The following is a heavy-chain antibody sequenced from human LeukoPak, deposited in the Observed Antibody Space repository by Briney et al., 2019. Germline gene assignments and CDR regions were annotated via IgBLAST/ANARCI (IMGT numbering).Heavy chain of an antibody. D-gene: IGHD3-3*01. CDR2: ISAYNGNT. J-gene: IGHJ4*02. CDR1: GYTFTSYG. Sequence: ASVKVSRKASGYTFTSYGISWVRQAPGQGLEWMGWISAYNGNTNYAQKLQGRVTMTTDTSTSTAYMELRSLRSEDTAVYYCARSRPPTYYDFWSGYTQWGQGTLVTVSS. CDR3: ARSRPPTYYDFWSGYTQ. V-gene: IGHV1-18*01.